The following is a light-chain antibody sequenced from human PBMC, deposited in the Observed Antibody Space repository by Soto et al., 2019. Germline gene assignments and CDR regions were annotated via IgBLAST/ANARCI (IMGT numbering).Light chain of an antibody. J-gene: IGLJ2*01. V-gene: IGLV2-14*01. Sequence: QSALTQPASVSGSPGQSITISCTGTSSDVGGYNYVSWYQQHPGKAPKLMIYDVSYRPSGVSNRFSASKSGNTASLTISGLQAEDEADYYCTSYTSSSTLEVFGGGTKLTVL. CDR3: TSYTSSSTLEV. CDR1: SSDVGGYNY. CDR2: DVS.